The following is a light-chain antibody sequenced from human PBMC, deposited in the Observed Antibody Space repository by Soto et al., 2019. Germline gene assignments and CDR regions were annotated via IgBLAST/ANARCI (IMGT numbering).Light chain of an antibody. CDR1: ESVSSN. J-gene: IGKJ1*01. Sequence: EIVMTQSPATLSVSPGERATLSCRASESVSSNLAWYQQKPGQAPRLLIYGASTRATGIPARFSGSGSGTELTLPISGLRSEDFAVYYCQQYGRSPTWTFGQGTKVDI. CDR3: QQYGRSPTWT. CDR2: GAS. V-gene: IGKV3-15*01.